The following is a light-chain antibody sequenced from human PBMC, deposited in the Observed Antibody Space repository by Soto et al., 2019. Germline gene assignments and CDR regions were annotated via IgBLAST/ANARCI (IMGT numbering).Light chain of an antibody. CDR1: SSNIGAGQD. CDR2: DSN. V-gene: IGLV1-40*01. CDR3: QSYCTSLSGLYV. J-gene: IGLJ1*01. Sequence: VLTQPPSVCGAPGQRVTISLTGTSSNIGAGQDVHWYRQLPGAAPKFLISDSNNRDSGVPDRFSVSKSAASASLAIPGLRAEDEVDYSGQSYCTSLSGLYVFGTGTKVTAL.